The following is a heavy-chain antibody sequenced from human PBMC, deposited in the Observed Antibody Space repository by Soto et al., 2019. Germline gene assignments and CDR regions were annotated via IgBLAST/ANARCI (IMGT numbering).Heavy chain of an antibody. CDR2: INHSGSA. D-gene: IGHD1-26*01. J-gene: IGHJ4*02. CDR3: ARGLVSGSHYSGGWYYFDS. CDR1: GGSFSDYI. Sequence: QVQLQQSGAGLLKPSETLSLTCDVYGGSFSDYIWTWIRQTPGKGLQWIGQINHSGSANYNPSLKSRGTISVHVSSSQFSLELCSVTAADTAVYYCARGLVSGSHYSGGWYYFDSWGQGTQVTVSS. V-gene: IGHV4-34*01.